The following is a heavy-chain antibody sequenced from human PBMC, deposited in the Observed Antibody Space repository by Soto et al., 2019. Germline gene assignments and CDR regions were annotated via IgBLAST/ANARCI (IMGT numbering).Heavy chain of an antibody. CDR1: GFTFSSYA. D-gene: IGHD3-10*01. V-gene: IGHV3-23*01. Sequence: EVQLLESGGGLVQPGGSLRLSCAASGFTFSSYAMSWVRQAPGKGLEWVSAISGSGGSTYYADSVKGRFTISRDNSKNTLYLQMNSLRAEDTAVYYCAKPLNTRYITMVRGDYFQHWGQGTLVTVSS. CDR3: AKPLNTRYITMVRGDYFQH. CDR2: ISGSGGST. J-gene: IGHJ1*01.